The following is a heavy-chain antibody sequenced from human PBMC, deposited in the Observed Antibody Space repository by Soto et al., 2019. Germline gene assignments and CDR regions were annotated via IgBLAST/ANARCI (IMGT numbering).Heavy chain of an antibody. Sequence: SETLSLTCTVSGGSISSSSYYWGWIRQPPGKGLEWIGSIYYSGSTYYNPSLKSRVTISVDTSKNQFSLKLSSVTAADTAVYYCAIQLPGIAVAGSEDYWGQGTLVTVSS. J-gene: IGHJ4*02. CDR1: GGSISSSSYY. CDR2: IYYSGST. V-gene: IGHV4-39*01. D-gene: IGHD6-19*01. CDR3: AIQLPGIAVAGSEDY.